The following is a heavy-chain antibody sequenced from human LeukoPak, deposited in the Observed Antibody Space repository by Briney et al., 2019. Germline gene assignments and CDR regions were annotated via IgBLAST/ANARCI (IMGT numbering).Heavy chain of an antibody. Sequence: SETLSHTRTVSGGSISSSSYYWGWIRQPPGKGLEWIGSIYYSGSTYYNPSLKSRVTISVDTSKNQVSLKLSSVTAADTAVYYCARHETGDLDNWGEGTLVTVSS. CDR3: ARHETGDLDN. J-gene: IGHJ4*02. D-gene: IGHD3-16*01. V-gene: IGHV4-39*01. CDR1: GGSISSSSYY. CDR2: IYYSGST.